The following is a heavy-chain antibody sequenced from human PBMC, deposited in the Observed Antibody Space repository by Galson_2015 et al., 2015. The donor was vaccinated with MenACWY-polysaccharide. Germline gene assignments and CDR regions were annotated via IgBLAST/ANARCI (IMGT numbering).Heavy chain of an antibody. CDR2: ISGSGGST. CDR1: GFTFSSYA. Sequence: SLRLSCAASGFTFSSYAMSWVRQAPGKGLEWVSAISGSGGSTYYADSVKGRFTISRDNSKNTLCLQMNSLRADDTAVYYYAKDYSSGWYWNYWGQGTLVTVSS. D-gene: IGHD6-19*01. CDR3: AKDYSSGWYWNY. V-gene: IGHV3-23*01. J-gene: IGHJ4*02.